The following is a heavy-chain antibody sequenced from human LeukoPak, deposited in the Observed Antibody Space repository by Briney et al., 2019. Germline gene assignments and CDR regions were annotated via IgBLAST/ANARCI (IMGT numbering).Heavy chain of an antibody. V-gene: IGHV1-2*02. CDR3: AREGRVDSAVALFDY. CDR2: INPNSGGT. D-gene: IGHD5-18*01. Sequence: EASVKVSCKASGYTFTGYYMHWVRQAPGQGLEWMGWINPNSGGTNYAQKLQGRVTMTRDTSISTAYMELRRLRSDDTAVYYCAREGRVDSAVALFDYWGQGTLVTVSS. CDR1: GYTFTGYY. J-gene: IGHJ4*02.